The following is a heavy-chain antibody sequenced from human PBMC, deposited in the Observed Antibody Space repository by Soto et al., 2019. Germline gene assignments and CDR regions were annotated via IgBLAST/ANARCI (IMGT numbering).Heavy chain of an antibody. CDR1: GGSISRYY. CDR3: ARLPRYLGGFAC. V-gene: IGHV4-59*08. J-gene: IGHJ4*02. D-gene: IGHD3-16*01. Sequence: PSETLSLTCTVSGGSISRYYWSWIRQPPGRGLECIGYIYYSGSTNYNPSLKSRVTISVDTSKNQFSLKLSSVTAADTAVYYCARLPRYLGGFACWVQGTLVTVSS. CDR2: IYYSGST.